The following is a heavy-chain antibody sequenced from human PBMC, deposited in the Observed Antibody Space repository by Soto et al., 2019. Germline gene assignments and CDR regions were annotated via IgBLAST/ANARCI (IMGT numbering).Heavy chain of an antibody. J-gene: IGHJ4*02. Sequence: GGSLRLSCAASGFTFSSYAMSWVRQAPGKGLEWVSAISGSGGSKYYADSVKGRFTISRDNSKNTLYLQMNSLRAEDTAVYYCAKPLDYGDYTYYYWGQGTLVTVSS. CDR3: AKPLDYGDYTYYY. CDR2: ISGSGGSK. D-gene: IGHD4-17*01. V-gene: IGHV3-23*01. CDR1: GFTFSSYA.